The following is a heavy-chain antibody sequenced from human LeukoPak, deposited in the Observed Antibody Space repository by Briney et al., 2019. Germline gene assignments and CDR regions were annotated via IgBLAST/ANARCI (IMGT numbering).Heavy chain of an antibody. J-gene: IGHJ4*02. CDR2: ISGNGGTT. V-gene: IGHV3-23*01. D-gene: IGHD6-13*01. CDR1: GFTFSSYT. CDR3: AKGRTGYIPDS. Sequence: GGSLRLSCAASGFTFSSYTMTWVRQAPGKGLEWVSVISGNGGTTYYADSVKGRFTISRDNSKNTLYLQMNSLTAEDTAVYYCAKGRTGYIPDSWGQGTLVTVSS.